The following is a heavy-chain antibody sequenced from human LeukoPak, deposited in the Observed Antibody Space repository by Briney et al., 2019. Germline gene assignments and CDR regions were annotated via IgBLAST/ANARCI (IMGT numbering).Heavy chain of an antibody. CDR1: GFTFSSYS. Sequence: GGSLRLSCAASGFTFSSYSMNWVRQAPGKGLEWVSFISSSSSAIYYADSVKGRFTISRDNAKNSLYLQMNSLRAEDTAVYYCARDRGGSYSAIDYWGQGTLVTVSS. CDR3: ARDRGGSYSAIDY. J-gene: IGHJ4*02. D-gene: IGHD1-26*01. V-gene: IGHV3-48*04. CDR2: ISSSSSAI.